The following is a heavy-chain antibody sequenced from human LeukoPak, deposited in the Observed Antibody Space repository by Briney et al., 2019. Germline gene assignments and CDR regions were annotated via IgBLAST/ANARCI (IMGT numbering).Heavy chain of an antibody. CDR3: ARDSSTTVDY. J-gene: IGHJ4*02. CDR2: ISSSSSYI. V-gene: IGHV3-21*01. Sequence: GGSLRLSCAASGFTFSSYSMNWVRQAPGKGLEWVSSISSSSSYIYYADLVKGRFTISRDNAKNSLYLQMNSLRAEDTAVYYCARDSSTTVDYWGQGTLVTVSS. D-gene: IGHD1-1*01. CDR1: GFTFSSYS.